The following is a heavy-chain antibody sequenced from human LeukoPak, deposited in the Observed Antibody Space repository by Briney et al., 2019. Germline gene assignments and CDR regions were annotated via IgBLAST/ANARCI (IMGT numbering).Heavy chain of an antibody. CDR2: IKRDGSEK. CDR1: GFTFSNYW. CDR3: ATAIHGDSPQFDP. J-gene: IGHJ5*02. D-gene: IGHD4-17*01. Sequence: PGGSLRLSCSASGFTFSNYWMSWVRQAPGKGLEWVANIKRDGSEKYYVDSVKGRFTISRDNAKNSLYLQMSSLRAEDTAVYYCATAIHGDSPQFDPWGQGTLVTVSS. V-gene: IGHV3-7*05.